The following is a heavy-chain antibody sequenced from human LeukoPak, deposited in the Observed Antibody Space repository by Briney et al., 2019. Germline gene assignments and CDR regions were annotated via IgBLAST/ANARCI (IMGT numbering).Heavy chain of an antibody. CDR2: INHSGST. V-gene: IGHV4-34*01. D-gene: IGHD5-24*01. CDR1: GGSFSGYY. CDR3: ARKRSGLTPYYFDY. J-gene: IGHJ4*02. Sequence: SETLSLTCAVYGGSFSGYYWSWIRQPPGKGLEWIGEINHSGSTNYNPSLKSRVTISVDTSKNQFSLKLSSVTAADTAVYYCARKRSGLTPYYFDYWGQGTLVTVSS.